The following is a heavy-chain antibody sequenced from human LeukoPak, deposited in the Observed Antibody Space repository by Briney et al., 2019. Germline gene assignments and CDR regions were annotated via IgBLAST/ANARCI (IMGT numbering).Heavy chain of an antibody. D-gene: IGHD3-22*01. CDR3: ARAERGNYYDSSGPRFDP. CDR2: INHSGST. CDR1: GGSFSAYY. Sequence: SETLSLTCAVYGGSFSAYYWNWIRQPPGKGLEWIGEINHSGSTNYNPSLKSRVTISVDTSKNQFSLKLSSVTAADTAVYYCARAERGNYYDSSGPRFDPWGQGTLVTVSS. V-gene: IGHV4-34*01. J-gene: IGHJ5*02.